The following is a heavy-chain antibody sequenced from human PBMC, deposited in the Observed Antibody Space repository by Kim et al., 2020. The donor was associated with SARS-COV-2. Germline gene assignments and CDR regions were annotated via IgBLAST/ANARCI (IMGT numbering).Heavy chain of an antibody. D-gene: IGHD6-19*01. CDR2: IYHSGST. V-gene: IGHV4-38-2*02. CDR3: ARDEQQWLAYDY. CDR1: GYSISSGYY. Sequence: SETLSLTCTVSGYSISSGYYWGWIRQPPGKGLEWIGSIYHSGSTYYNPSLKSRVTISVDTSKNQFSLKLSSVTAADTAVYYCARDEQQWLAYDYWGQGTLVTVSS. J-gene: IGHJ4*02.